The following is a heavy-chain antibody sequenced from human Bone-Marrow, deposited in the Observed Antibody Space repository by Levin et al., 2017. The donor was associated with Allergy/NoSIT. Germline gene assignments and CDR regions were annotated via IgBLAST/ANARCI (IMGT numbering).Heavy chain of an antibody. D-gene: IGHD2-2*01. V-gene: IGHV3-48*01. Sequence: GESLKISCAASEFTFSSHTMNWVRQAPGKGLEWVSYISSSSTTKYYADSVKGPFTISRDNAQNSLYLPMNRLRAEDTAVYYCASHCGTSCFWHGKDVWGQGTTVIVSS. CDR2: ISSSSTTK. CDR3: ASHCGTSCFWHGKDV. CDR1: EFTFSSHT. J-gene: IGHJ6*02.